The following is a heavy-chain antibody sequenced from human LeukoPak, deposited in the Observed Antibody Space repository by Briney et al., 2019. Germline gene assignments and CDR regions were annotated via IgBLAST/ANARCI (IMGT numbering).Heavy chain of an antibody. J-gene: IGHJ6*02. Sequence: GGSLRLYCAASGFTFYDYAMHWVRPAPGKGLEWVAGISWSSGNIGYADSVKGRFTISRDNAENSLHLQMNSLRTEGTALYVCARDAWRRAFNYGMDVWGQGTTVAVSS. CDR1: GFTFYDYA. D-gene: IGHD5-12*01. CDR3: ARDAWRRAFNYGMDV. V-gene: IGHV3-9*01. CDR2: ISWSSGNI.